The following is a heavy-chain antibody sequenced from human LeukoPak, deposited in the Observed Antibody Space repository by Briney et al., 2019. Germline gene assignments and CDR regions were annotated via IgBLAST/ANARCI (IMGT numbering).Heavy chain of an antibody. V-gene: IGHV3-23*01. J-gene: IGHJ4*02. D-gene: IGHD1-26*01. CDR2: ISGSGGST. Sequence: GGSLRLSCVASGFTFSTYWMSWVRQAPGKGLEWVSAISGSGGSTYYADSVKGRFTISRDNSKNTLYLQMNSLRAEDTAVYYCAKSGYSGSYQRFDYWGQGTLVTVSS. CDR1: GFTFSTYW. CDR3: AKSGYSGSYQRFDY.